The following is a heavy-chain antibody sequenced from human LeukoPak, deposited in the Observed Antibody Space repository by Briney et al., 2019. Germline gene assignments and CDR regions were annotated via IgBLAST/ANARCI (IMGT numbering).Heavy chain of an antibody. J-gene: IGHJ3*02. D-gene: IGHD5-12*01. CDR2: IVVGSGNT. CDR3: AADPATQDAFDI. Sequence: SVKVSCKASGFTLTSSAMQWVRQARGQRLEWIGWIVVGSGNTNYAQKFQERVTITRDMSTSTAYMELSSLRSEDTAVYYCAADPATQDAFDIWGQGTMVTVSS. V-gene: IGHV1-58*02. CDR1: GFTLTSSA.